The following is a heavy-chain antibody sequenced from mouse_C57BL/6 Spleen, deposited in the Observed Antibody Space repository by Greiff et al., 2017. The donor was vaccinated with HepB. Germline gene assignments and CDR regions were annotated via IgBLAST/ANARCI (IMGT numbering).Heavy chain of an antibody. CDR1: GFTFSSYA. J-gene: IGHJ2*01. Sequence: EVKVVESGGGLVKPGGSLKLSCAASGFTFSSYAMSWVRQTPEKRLEWVATISDGGSYTYYPDNVKGRFTISRDNAKNNLYLQMSHLKSEDTAMYYCARGDYDVYLDYWGQGTTRTVSS. D-gene: IGHD2-4*01. CDR2: ISDGGSYT. V-gene: IGHV5-4*03. CDR3: ARGDYDVYLDY.